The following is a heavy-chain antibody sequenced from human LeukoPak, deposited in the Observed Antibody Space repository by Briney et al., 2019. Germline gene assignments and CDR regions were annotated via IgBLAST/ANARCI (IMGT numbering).Heavy chain of an antibody. D-gene: IGHD3-22*01. J-gene: IGHJ3*02. V-gene: IGHV3-69-1*01. CDR2: ISSSGNI. CDR1: GFTFSDYN. Sequence: GGSLRLSCAASGFTFSDYNMNWVRQAPGKGLEWVSSISSSGNIYYADSVKGRFTISRDNAKKSLFLQMNSLRAEDTAVYYCARFTDYYASTGYYYVGAFDIWGQGTVVTVSS. CDR3: ARFTDYYASTGYYYVGAFDI.